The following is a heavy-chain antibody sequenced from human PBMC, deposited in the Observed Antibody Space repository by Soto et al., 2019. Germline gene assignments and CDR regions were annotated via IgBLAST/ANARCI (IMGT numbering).Heavy chain of an antibody. J-gene: IGHJ4*02. CDR3: ASLGLTIAATGNFDY. V-gene: IGHV1-69*13. D-gene: IGHD6-13*01. Sequence: SVKVSCKASGGTFSSYAISWVRQAPGQGLEWMGGIIPIFGTANYAQKFQGRVTITADESTSTAYMELSSLSSEDTAVYYCASLGLTIAATGNFDYWGQGTLVTVSS. CDR2: IIPIFGTA. CDR1: GGTFSSYA.